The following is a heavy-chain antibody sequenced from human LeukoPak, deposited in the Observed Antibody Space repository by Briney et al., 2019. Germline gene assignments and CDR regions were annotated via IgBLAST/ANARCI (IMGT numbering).Heavy chain of an antibody. J-gene: IGHJ6*02. V-gene: IGHV1-69*04. D-gene: IGHD3-10*01. CDR2: IFPIFGIA. CDR3: AREQSASGSYYMPYMDV. Sequence: SVKVSCKASGGTFNRFGISWVRQAPGQGLEWMGRIFPIFGIANYAQKFQGRVTITADKSTSRGYMELSSLRSEDTAVYYCAREQSASGSYYMPYMDVWGQGTTVTISS. CDR1: GGTFNRFG.